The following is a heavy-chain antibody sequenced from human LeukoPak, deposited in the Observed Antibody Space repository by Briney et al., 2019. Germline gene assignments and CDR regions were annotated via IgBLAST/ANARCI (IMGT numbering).Heavy chain of an antibody. CDR3: AKTTSGVPAAMFDY. CDR1: GFTFSSYA. Sequence: GGSLRLSCAASGFTFSSYAMSWVRQAPGKGLEWVSAIRNSGGSTYYADSVRGRFTISRDNSKNTLYQQMNSLRAEDTAVYYCAKTTSGVPAAMFDYWGQGTLVTVSS. CDR2: IRNSGGST. J-gene: IGHJ4*02. V-gene: IGHV3-23*01. D-gene: IGHD2-2*01.